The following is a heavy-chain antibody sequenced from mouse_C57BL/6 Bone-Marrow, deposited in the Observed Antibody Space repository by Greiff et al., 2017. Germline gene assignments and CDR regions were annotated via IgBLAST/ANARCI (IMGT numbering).Heavy chain of an antibody. D-gene: IGHD1-1*01. CDR2: ISSGGSYT. J-gene: IGHJ3*01. CDR1: GFTFSSYG. CDR3: ARLYYGSSLAWFAY. Sequence: EVQLVESGGDLVKPGGSLKLSCAASGFTFSSYGMSWVRQTPDKRLEWVATISSGGSYTYYPASVKGRFTISRDNAKNTLYLQMSSLKSEDTAMYYCARLYYGSSLAWFAYWGQGTLVTVSA. V-gene: IGHV5-6*01.